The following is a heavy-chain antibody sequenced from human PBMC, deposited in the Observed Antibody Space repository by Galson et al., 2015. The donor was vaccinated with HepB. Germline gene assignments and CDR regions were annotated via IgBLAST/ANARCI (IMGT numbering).Heavy chain of an antibody. D-gene: IGHD3-10*01. CDR3: VRGVYYYGMDV. CDR1: EFTFSSYA. J-gene: IGHJ6*02. CDR2: ISYDGINK. V-gene: IGHV3-30-3*01. Sequence: SLRLSCAASEFTFSSYAMHWVRQAPGKGLEWVAVISYDGINKYYADSVKGRFTISRDNSKNTLYLQMNSLRTEDTAIYWGVRGVYYYGMDVWGQGTTVTVSS.